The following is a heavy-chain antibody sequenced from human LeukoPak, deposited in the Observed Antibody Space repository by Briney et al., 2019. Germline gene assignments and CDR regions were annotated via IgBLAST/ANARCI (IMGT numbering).Heavy chain of an antibody. CDR1: GYTFTSYG. CDR3: ARDLEDYGEHEVYFDY. D-gene: IGHD4-17*01. CDR2: ISAYNGNT. Sequence: ASVTVSCKASGYTFTSYGISWVRQAPGQGPEWMGWISAYNGNTNYAQKLQGRVTMTTATSTSTAYMELRSLRSDDKAVYYCARDLEDYGEHEVYFDYWGPRTLVTVSS. V-gene: IGHV1-18*01. J-gene: IGHJ4*02.